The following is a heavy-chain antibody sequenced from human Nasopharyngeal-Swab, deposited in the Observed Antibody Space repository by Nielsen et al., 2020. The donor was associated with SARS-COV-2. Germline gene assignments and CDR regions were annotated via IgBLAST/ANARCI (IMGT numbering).Heavy chain of an antibody. CDR1: GFTFSSYA. V-gene: IGHV3-30*04. CDR2: ISYDGSNK. CDR3: ARERGGTWRDYYYYYGMDV. Sequence: SLKISCAASGFTFSSYAMHWVRQAPGKGLEWVAVISYDGSNKYYADSVKGRFTISRDNSKNTLYLQMNSLRAGDTAVYYCARERGGTWRDYYYYYGMDVWGQGTTVTVSS. J-gene: IGHJ6*02. D-gene: IGHD3-16*01.